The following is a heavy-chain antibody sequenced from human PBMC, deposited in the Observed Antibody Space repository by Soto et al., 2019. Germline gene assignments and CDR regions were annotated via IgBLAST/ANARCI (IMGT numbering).Heavy chain of an antibody. D-gene: IGHD6-19*01. Sequence: GGSLRLSCAASGFTFSSYAMSWVRQAPGKGLEWVSAISGSGGSTYYADSVKGRFTISRDNSKNTLYLQMNSLRAEDTAVYYCAKKLESEAAVAGPHHYYYYGMDVWGQGTTVTVSS. CDR3: AKKLESEAAVAGPHHYYYYGMDV. J-gene: IGHJ6*02. CDR2: ISGSGGST. CDR1: GFTFSSYA. V-gene: IGHV3-23*01.